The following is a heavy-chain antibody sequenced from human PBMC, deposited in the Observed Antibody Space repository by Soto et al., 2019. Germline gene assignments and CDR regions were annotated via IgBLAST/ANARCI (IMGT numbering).Heavy chain of an antibody. V-gene: IGHV4-59*01. CDR3: AGAGYDILTGYYGFDH. J-gene: IGHJ4*02. D-gene: IGHD3-9*01. CDR1: GGSISSYY. Sequence: SETLSLTCTVSGGSISSYYWSWIRQPPGKGLEWIGYIYYSGSTNYNPSLKSRVTISVDTSKNQFSLKLSSVTAADTAVYYCAGAGYDILTGYYGFDHWGQGTLVTVSS. CDR2: IYYSGST.